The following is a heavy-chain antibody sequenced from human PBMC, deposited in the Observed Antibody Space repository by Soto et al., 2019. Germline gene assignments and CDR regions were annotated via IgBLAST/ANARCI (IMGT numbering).Heavy chain of an antibody. CDR3: ARGYCSSTSCYMMRADY. V-gene: IGHV1-2*02. CDR2: INPNSGGT. Sequence: GASVKVSCKASGYTFTGYYMHWLRQSPGQGLEWMGWINPNSGGTNYAQKFQGRVTMTRDTSISTAYMELSRLRSDDTAVYYCARGYCSSTSCYMMRADYWGQGTLVTVSS. CDR1: GYTFTGYY. D-gene: IGHD2-2*02. J-gene: IGHJ4*02.